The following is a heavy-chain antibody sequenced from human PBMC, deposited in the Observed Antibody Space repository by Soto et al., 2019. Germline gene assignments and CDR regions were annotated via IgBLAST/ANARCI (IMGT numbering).Heavy chain of an antibody. D-gene: IGHD2-8*02. J-gene: IGHJ6*02. V-gene: IGHV3-23*01. Sequence: XVCLRLSCAASGFTFADHPMNWVRQAPGKGLEWVSTIGGGFDTYYADSVKGRFTISRDISKTTLYLQMSSLRAEDTAVYYCAKSAPPIVLATTKCPALDVWGQGTTVTVSS. CDR1: GFTFADHP. CDR2: IGGGFDT. CDR3: AKSAPPIVLATTKCPALDV.